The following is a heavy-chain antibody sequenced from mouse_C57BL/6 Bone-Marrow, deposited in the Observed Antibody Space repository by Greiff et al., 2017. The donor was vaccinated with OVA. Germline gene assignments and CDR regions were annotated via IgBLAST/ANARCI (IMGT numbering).Heavy chain of an antibody. J-gene: IGHJ2*01. Sequence: VQLVESGAELARPGASVKLSCKASGYTFTSYGISWVKQRTGQGLEWIGEIYPRSGNTYYNEKFKGKATLTADKSSSTAYMELRSLPSEDSAVYFCARKRRGAFDTRGAGTTLTVSS. CDR1: GYTFTSYG. V-gene: IGHV1-81*01. CDR2: IYPRSGNT. CDR3: ARKRRGAFDT.